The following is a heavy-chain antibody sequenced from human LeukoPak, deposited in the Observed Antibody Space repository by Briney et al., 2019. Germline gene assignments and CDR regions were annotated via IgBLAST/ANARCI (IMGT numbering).Heavy chain of an antibody. CDR2: IRGSGVGT. V-gene: IGHV3-23*01. D-gene: IGHD4-17*01. Sequence: GGSLRLSCEASGFPFSNYAMTWVRQAPGKGLEWVSSIRGSGVGTSYADSVKGRFTMTRDNSKSTLYLQMNSLRAGDTAVYYCGRDPNGDYVGAFEFWGQGTLVTVSS. J-gene: IGHJ3*01. CDR3: GRDPNGDYVGAFEF. CDR1: GFPFSNYA.